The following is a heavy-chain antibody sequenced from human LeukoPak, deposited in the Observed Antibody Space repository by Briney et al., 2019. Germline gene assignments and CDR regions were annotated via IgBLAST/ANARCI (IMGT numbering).Heavy chain of an antibody. CDR1: GFTFSIAW. CDR3: AAVGEWLSNAFNT. CDR2: IKSRGDGETR. V-gene: IGHV3-15*01. Sequence: GGSLRLSCAASGFTFSIAWMSWIRQAPGQGLEWVGRIKSRGDGETRDYAAPVKDRFIISRDDSKNTLYLQMNSLRTEDTAIYYCAAVGEWLSNAFNTWGQGTLVTVSA. J-gene: IGHJ3*02. D-gene: IGHD3-3*01.